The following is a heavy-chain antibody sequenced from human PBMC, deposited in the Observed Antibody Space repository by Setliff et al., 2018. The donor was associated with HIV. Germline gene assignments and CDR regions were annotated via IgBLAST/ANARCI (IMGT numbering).Heavy chain of an antibody. CDR1: GASILSSGGYF. V-gene: IGHV4-39*02. D-gene: IGHD3-22*01. Sequence: SETLSLTCTVSGASILSSGGYFWGWIRQSPGRGLEWLGTVYFLGNRYLNPSLKSRVAVSVDTSKNHFSLRVTSVTAADTAVYYCARAPANYHASSGFYFGGDYYFDFWGQGILVTVSS. J-gene: IGHJ4*02. CDR2: VYFLGNR. CDR3: ARAPANYHASSGFYFGGDYYFDF.